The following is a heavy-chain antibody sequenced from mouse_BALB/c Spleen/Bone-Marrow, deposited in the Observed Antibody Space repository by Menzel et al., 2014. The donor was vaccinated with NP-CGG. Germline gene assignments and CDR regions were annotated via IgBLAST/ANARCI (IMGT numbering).Heavy chain of an antibody. V-gene: IGHV1-7*01. J-gene: IGHJ2*01. CDR2: INPSTGYT. CDR1: DYTFTSYW. Sequence: QVHLQQPGAELAKPGASVKMSCKASDYTFTSYWMHWVKQRPGQGLEWIGYINPSTGYTAYNQKFKDKATLTADKSSSTAYMQLSSLTSEDSAVYYCARSGFDCWGQGTTFTVSS. CDR3: ARSGFDC. D-gene: IGHD4-1*01.